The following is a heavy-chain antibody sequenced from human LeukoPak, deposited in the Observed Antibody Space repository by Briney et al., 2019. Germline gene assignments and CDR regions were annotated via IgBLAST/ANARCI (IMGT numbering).Heavy chain of an antibody. Sequence: SETLSLTCTVSSYSINSDYYWGWFRQPPGKGLEWIGSIYHSGTTYYNPSLKSRVTISEDTSKNQFSLTLSSVTAADTAVYYCARVARCTSCFDVDYWGQGTLVTVSS. D-gene: IGHD2-2*01. CDR3: ARVARCTSCFDVDY. V-gene: IGHV4-38-2*02. CDR2: IYHSGTT. CDR1: SYSINSDYY. J-gene: IGHJ4*02.